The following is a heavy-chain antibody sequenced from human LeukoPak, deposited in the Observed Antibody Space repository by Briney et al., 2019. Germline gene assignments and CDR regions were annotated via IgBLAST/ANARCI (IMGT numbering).Heavy chain of an antibody. V-gene: IGHV3-21*01. CDR1: GFTFSSYW. Sequence: GGSLRLSCAASGFTFSSYWMSWVRQAPGKGLEWVSSISSSSSYIYYADSVKGRFTISRDNAKNSLYLQMNSLRAEDTAVYYCARDIIPWFDPWGQGTLVTVSS. CDR3: ARDIIPWFDP. J-gene: IGHJ5*02. CDR2: ISSSSSYI. D-gene: IGHD2-21*01.